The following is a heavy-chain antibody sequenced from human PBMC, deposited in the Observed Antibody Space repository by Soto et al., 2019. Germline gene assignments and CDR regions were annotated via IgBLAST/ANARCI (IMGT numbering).Heavy chain of an antibody. V-gene: IGHV1-69*12. Sequence: QVQLVQSGAEVKKPGSSVKVSCKASGGTFSSYAISWVRQAPGQGLEWMGGIIPIFGTANYAQKFQGRVTNTADESTSTAYMELRSLRSEDTAVYSFARTPRGDYGEPGAWFDPWGQGTLVTVSS. CDR2: IIPIFGTA. CDR3: ARTPRGDYGEPGAWFDP. D-gene: IGHD4-17*01. J-gene: IGHJ5*02. CDR1: GGTFSSYA.